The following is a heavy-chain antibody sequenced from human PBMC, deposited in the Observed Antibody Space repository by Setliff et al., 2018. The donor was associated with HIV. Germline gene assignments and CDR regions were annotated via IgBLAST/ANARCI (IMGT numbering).Heavy chain of an antibody. D-gene: IGHD3-3*01. V-gene: IGHV4-38-2*01. CDR1: ASSISSDYC. J-gene: IGHJ4*02. CDR2: IYHTGST. Sequence: PSETLSLTCAVSASSISSDYCWGWIRQPPGNGLEWIGSIYHTGSTYYKPSLKSRVTISVDTSKNQFSLRLSSVAAGDTAVYYCARSIVPVASGYYYFEYWGQGTLVTVSS. CDR3: ARSIVPVASGYYYFEY.